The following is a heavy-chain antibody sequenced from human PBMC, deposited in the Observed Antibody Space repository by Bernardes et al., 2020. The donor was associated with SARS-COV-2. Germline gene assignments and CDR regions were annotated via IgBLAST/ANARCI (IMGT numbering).Heavy chain of an antibody. V-gene: IGHV3-74*01. J-gene: IGHJ3*02. CDR1: GFTFSSYW. D-gene: IGHD1-26*01. Sequence: GGSLRLSCAVSGFTFSSYWMHWIRQAPGKGLVWVSRINGDGTSTSYADSVKGRFTISRDNAKNTLNLQMNSLSAEDTAVYYCARGAYSLNKSGPRSVFDSWGQATMVTVSS. CDR2: INGDGTST. CDR3: ARGAYSLNKSGPRSVFDS.